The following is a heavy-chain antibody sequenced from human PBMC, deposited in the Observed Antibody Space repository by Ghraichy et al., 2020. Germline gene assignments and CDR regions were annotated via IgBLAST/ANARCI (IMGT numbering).Heavy chain of an antibody. D-gene: IGHD1-7*01. V-gene: IGHV3-9*01. Sequence: GGSLRLSCAASGFTFDDYAMHWVRQAPGKGLEWVSSISWNSGSMDYADSVKGRFTISRDNAKTSLYLQMNSLRAEDTAFYYCAKAPTMNYALYFDYWGQGVLVTVSS. J-gene: IGHJ4*02. CDR2: ISWNSGSM. CDR1: GFTFDDYA. CDR3: AKAPTMNYALYFDY.